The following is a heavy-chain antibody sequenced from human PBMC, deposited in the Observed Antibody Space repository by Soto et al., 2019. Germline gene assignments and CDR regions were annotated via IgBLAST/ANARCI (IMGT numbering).Heavy chain of an antibody. CDR1: GFTFSSYG. CDR2: IWYDGSNK. Sequence: GGSLRLSCAASGFTFSSYGMHWVRQAPGKGLEWVAVIWYDGSNKYYADSVKGRFTISRDNSKNTLYLQMNSLRAEDTAVYYCGYSGYDPFGYFDYWGQGTLVTVSS. CDR3: GYSGYDPFGYFDY. D-gene: IGHD5-12*01. V-gene: IGHV3-33*01. J-gene: IGHJ4*02.